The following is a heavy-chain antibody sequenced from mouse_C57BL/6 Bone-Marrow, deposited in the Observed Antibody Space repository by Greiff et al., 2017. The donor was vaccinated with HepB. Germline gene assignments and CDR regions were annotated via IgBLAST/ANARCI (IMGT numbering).Heavy chain of an antibody. CDR1: GFSLTSYG. D-gene: IGHD1-1*01. V-gene: IGHV2-6-1*01. CDR2: IWSDGST. CDR3: ARQIYYGSRNYAMDY. J-gene: IGHJ4*01. Sequence: VQLQESGPGLVAPSRSLSITCTVSGFSLTSYGVHWVRQPPGKGLEWLVVIWSDGSTTYNSALKSRLSISKDNSKSQVFLKMNSLQTDDTAMYYCARQIYYGSRNYAMDYWGQGTSVTVSS.